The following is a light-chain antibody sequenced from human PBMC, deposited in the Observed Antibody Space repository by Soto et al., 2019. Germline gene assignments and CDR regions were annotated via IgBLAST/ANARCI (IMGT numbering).Light chain of an antibody. CDR1: QNIYSN. J-gene: IGKJ4*01. CDR3: QQYQSLT. V-gene: IGKV3D-15*01. CDR2: RAS. Sequence: IGMTQSPATLSVSPGERATLSCRASQNIYSNVAWYQQRPGQAPRLLIYRASSRVTGIPDRFSGSGSGTDFTLTITRLEPEDFAVYYCQQYQSLTFGGGTKVAIK.